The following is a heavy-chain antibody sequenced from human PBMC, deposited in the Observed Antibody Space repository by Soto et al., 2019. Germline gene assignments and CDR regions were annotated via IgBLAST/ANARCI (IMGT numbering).Heavy chain of an antibody. Sequence: PGGSLRLSCAASGFTFSTYVMSWVRQAPGKGLEWVSAIRSSGDYTYYPGSVKGRFTISRENAKNSLYLQMNSLRAEDTAVYYCARVKYYYDSSGYQPHDAFDIRGQGTMVTVSS. J-gene: IGHJ3*02. V-gene: IGHV3-23*01. CDR2: IRSSGDYT. CDR1: GFTFSTYV. CDR3: ARVKYYYDSSGYQPHDAFDI. D-gene: IGHD3-22*01.